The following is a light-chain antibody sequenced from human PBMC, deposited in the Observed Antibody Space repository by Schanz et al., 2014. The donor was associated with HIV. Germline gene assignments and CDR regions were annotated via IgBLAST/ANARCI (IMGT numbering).Light chain of an antibody. J-gene: IGLJ1*01. V-gene: IGLV2-14*01. CDR2: EVT. CDR3: ASYTNSAPFV. CDR1: SGDVGSYNY. Sequence: QSVLTQPASVSGSPGQSISISCTGTSGDVGSYNYVSWYQQHPGKAPKLMIYEVTKRPSGVPDRFSGSKSDNTASLTISGLQADDEADYYCASYTNSAPFVFGTGTKLTVL.